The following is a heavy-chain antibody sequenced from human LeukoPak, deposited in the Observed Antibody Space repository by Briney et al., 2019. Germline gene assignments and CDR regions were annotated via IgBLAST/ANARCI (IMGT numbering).Heavy chain of an antibody. CDR1: GFTFSSYS. J-gene: IGHJ4*02. CDR3: ARDRAIAARPLDY. V-gene: IGHV3-21*01. CDR2: NSSSSSYI. Sequence: PGGSLRLSCAASGFTFSSYSMNWVRQAPGKGLEWVSSNSSSSSYIYYADSVKGRFTISRDNAKNSLYLQMNSLRAEDTAVYYCARDRAIAARPLDYWGQGTLVTVSS. D-gene: IGHD6-6*01.